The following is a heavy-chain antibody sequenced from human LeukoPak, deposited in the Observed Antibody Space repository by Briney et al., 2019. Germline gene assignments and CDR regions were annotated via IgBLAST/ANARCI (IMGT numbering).Heavy chain of an antibody. V-gene: IGHV3-30*18. CDR1: GFSFSSYC. D-gene: IGHD2-8*01. CDR3: AKLGYCTNGVCSGGAFDI. CDR2: ISYDGSNK. Sequence: SGGSLRLSCAASGFSFSSYCMNWVRQAPGKGLEWVAVISYDGSNKYYADSVKGRFTISRDNSKNTLYLQMNSLRAEDTAVYYCAKLGYCTNGVCSGGAFDIWGQGTMVTVSS. J-gene: IGHJ3*02.